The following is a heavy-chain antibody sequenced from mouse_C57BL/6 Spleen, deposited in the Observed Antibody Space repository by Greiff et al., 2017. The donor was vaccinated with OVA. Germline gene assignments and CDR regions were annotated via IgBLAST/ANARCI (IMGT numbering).Heavy chain of an antibody. CDR2: ISDGGSYT. CDR1: GFTFSSYA. J-gene: IGHJ1*03. D-gene: IGHD4-1*01. Sequence: EVKLVESGGGLVKPGGSLKLSCAASGFTFSSYAMSWVRQTPEKRLEWVATISDGGSYTYYPDNVKGRFTISRDNATNNLYLQMSHLKSEDTAMYYCARDRELTGTYWYFDVWGTGTTVTVSS. V-gene: IGHV5-4*01. CDR3: ARDRELTGTYWYFDV.